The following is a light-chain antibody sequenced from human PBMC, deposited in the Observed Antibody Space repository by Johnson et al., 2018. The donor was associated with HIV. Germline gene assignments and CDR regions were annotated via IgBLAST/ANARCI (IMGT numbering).Light chain of an antibody. CDR3: GAWDSSLSAHYV. V-gene: IGLV1-51*01. CDR2: DND. J-gene: IGLJ1*01. CDR1: YSNIGSNY. Sequence: QSVLSQPPSVSAAPGQEVTISCSGSYSNIGSNYVSWYQQLPGTAPKLLIYDNDKRPSGIPDRFSASESGTSATLGITGLQTGDEADYYCGAWDSSLSAHYVFGTGTKVTVL.